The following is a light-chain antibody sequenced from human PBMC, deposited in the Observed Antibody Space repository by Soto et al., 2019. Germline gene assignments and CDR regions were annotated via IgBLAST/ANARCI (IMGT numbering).Light chain of an antibody. CDR3: QQYHDWPLT. J-gene: IGKJ4*01. CDR2: DVS. CDR1: QSVSSN. V-gene: IGKV3D-15*01. Sequence: EIVMTQSPATLSVSPGERATLSCRASQSVSSNFAWYQQRPAQAPRLLIYDVSTRATGVPTRFIGSGSGTEFTLTISSLQSEDFAVYYCQQYHDWPLTFGGGTRVEIK.